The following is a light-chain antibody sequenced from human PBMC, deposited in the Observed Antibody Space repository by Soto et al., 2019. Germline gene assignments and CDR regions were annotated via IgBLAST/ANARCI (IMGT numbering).Light chain of an antibody. CDR2: ANS. V-gene: IGLV1-40*01. J-gene: IGLJ1*01. CDR3: QSYDSSLSGYV. Sequence: QSALTQPPSVSGAPAQRVTISCTGSSSNIGAGYDVHWYQQLPGTAPKLFMYANSNRPSGVPDRFSGSKSGTSASLAITGLQAEDEADYYCQSYDSSLSGYVFGTGTKLTVL. CDR1: SSNIGAGYD.